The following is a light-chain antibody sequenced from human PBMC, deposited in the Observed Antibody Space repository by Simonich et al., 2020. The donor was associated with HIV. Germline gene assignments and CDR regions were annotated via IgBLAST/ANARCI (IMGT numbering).Light chain of an antibody. CDR3: QQYYSTPTLT. J-gene: IGKJ1*01. CDR2: AAS. CDR1: QGVSNS. Sequence: DIQMTQSPSSLSASVGDRVTITCRASQGVSNSLAWYQQKPGKAPKLLLDAASELESGVPSRFSGSGSWTDYTLTISSLQPEDFATYYCQQYYSTPTLTFGQGTKVEIK. V-gene: IGKV1-NL1*01.